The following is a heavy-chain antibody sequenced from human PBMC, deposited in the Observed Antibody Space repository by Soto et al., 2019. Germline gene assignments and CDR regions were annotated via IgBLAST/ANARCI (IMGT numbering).Heavy chain of an antibody. D-gene: IGHD3-22*01. Sequence: PGGFLRLSCAASGFTFSDYYMSWIRQAPGKGLEWVSYISSSGSTIYYADSVKGRFTISRDNAKNSLYLQMNSLRAEDTAVYYCARGATDKYYYDSSGSYGMDVWGQGTTVTVSS. CDR2: ISSSGSTI. CDR1: GFTFSDYY. V-gene: IGHV3-11*01. J-gene: IGHJ6*02. CDR3: ARGATDKYYYDSSGSYGMDV.